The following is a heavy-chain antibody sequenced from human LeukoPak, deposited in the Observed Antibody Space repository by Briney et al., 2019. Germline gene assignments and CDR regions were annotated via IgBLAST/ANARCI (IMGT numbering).Heavy chain of an antibody. J-gene: IGHJ5*02. CDR3: ARTQAIAAAGLWFDP. Sequence: SETLSLTCTVSGGSISSSSYYWSWIRQPPGKGLEWIGYIYYSGSTNYNPTLKSRVTISVDTSKNQFSLKLSSVAAADTAVYYCARTQAIAAAGLWFDPWGQGTLVTVSS. CDR2: IYYSGST. CDR1: GGSISSSSYY. V-gene: IGHV4-61*01. D-gene: IGHD6-13*01.